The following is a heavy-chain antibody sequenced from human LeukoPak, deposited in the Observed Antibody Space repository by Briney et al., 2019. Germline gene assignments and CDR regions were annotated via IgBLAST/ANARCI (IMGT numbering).Heavy chain of an antibody. CDR3: AKTMVRGIIDYYYYMDV. J-gene: IGHJ6*03. D-gene: IGHD3-10*01. V-gene: IGHV3-9*01. CDR1: GFTFDDYA. CDR2: ISWNSGSI. Sequence: GGSLRLSCAASGFTFDDYAMHWVRQAPGKGLEWVSGISWNSGSIGYADSVKGRFTISRDYSKDTLYLQMNSLRAEDTAVYYCAKTMVRGIIDYYYYMDVWGKGTTVTISS.